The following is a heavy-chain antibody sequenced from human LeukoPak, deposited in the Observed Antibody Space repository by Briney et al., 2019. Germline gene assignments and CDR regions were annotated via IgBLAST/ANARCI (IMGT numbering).Heavy chain of an antibody. D-gene: IGHD3-22*01. CDR3: TTGRFYHDSSFD. J-gene: IGHJ4*02. Sequence: GGSLRLSCAASGFTFSNAWLSWVRQAPGKGLEWVGRIKKKADGGTIDYAAPVKGRFTISREDLKNTLYLQMNSLRTEDTAVYYCTTGRFYHDSSFDWGQGTLVTVSS. CDR2: IKKKADGGTI. V-gene: IGHV3-15*01. CDR1: GFTFSNAW.